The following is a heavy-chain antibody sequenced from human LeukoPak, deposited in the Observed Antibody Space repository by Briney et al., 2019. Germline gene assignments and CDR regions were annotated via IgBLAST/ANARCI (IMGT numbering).Heavy chain of an antibody. CDR2: INPNSGGT. CDR1: GYTFTGYY. D-gene: IGHD3-10*01. CDR3: ARGPYITMVRGVIMGFDY. V-gene: IGHV1-2*02. J-gene: IGHJ4*02. Sequence: ASVKVSCKASGYTFTGYYMHWVRQAPGQGLGWMGWINPNSGGTNYAQKFQGRVTMTRDTSISTAYMELSRLRSDGTAVYYCARGPYITMVRGVIMGFDYWGQGTLVTVSS.